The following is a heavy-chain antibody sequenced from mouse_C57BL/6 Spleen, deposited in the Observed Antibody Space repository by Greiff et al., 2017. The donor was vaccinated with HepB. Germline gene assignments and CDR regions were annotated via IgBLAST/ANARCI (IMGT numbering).Heavy chain of an antibody. J-gene: IGHJ3*01. V-gene: IGHV2-9*01. Sequence: QVQLQQSGPGLVAPSQSLSITCTVSGFSLTSYGVDWVRQPPGKGLEWLGVIWGGGSTNYNSALMSRLSISKDNSKSQVFLKMNSLQTDDTAMYYCAKGGIYYGYDERFPFAYWGQGTLVTVSA. CDR2: IWGGGST. D-gene: IGHD2-2*01. CDR3: AKGGIYYGYDERFPFAY. CDR1: GFSLTSYG.